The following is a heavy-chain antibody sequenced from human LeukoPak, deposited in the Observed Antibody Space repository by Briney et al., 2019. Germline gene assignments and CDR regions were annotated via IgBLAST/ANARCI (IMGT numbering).Heavy chain of an antibody. D-gene: IGHD5-18*01. Sequence: PGGSLRLSCAASGFIFDDYAMHWVRHAPGKGLEWVSGISGNSGSIGYADSVKGRFTISRDNAKNSLYLQMNSLRAEDTAVYYCAKDIGLRYSYGLYYFDYWGQGTLVTVSS. CDR3: AKDIGLRYSYGLYYFDY. J-gene: IGHJ4*02. CDR2: ISGNSGSI. V-gene: IGHV3-9*01. CDR1: GFIFDDYA.